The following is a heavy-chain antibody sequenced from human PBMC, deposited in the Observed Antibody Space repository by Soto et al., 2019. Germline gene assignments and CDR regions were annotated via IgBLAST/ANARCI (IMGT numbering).Heavy chain of an antibody. Sequence: GGSLRLSCAASGFTFSSYGRNWVRQAPGKGLEWVSSISSSSSYIYYADSVKGRFTISRDNAKNSLYLQMNSLRAEDTAVYYCARVQYSSGWYGKNWFDPWGQGTLVTVSS. CDR1: GFTFSSYG. CDR3: ARVQYSSGWYGKNWFDP. J-gene: IGHJ5*02. D-gene: IGHD6-19*01. CDR2: ISSSSSYI. V-gene: IGHV3-21*01.